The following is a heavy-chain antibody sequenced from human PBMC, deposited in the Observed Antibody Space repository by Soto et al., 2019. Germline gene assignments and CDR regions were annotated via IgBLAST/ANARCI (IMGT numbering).Heavy chain of an antibody. CDR2: IDPSDSYT. Sequence: EVQLVQSGAEVKKPGESLRISCKGSGYSFTSHWISWVRQMPGKGLEWMGRIDPSDSYTSYSPSFQGHVTISADRSISTVYLHGSSLKASDTAMYYCARGDTALSYWYCDSWGRGSLVTVS. V-gene: IGHV5-10-1*01. CDR1: GYSFTSHW. J-gene: IGHJ2*01. D-gene: IGHD5-18*01. CDR3: ARGDTALSYWYCDS.